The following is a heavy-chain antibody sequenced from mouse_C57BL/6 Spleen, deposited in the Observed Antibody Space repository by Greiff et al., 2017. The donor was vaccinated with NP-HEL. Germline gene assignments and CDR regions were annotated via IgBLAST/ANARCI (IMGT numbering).Heavy chain of an antibody. D-gene: IGHD1-2*01. V-gene: IGHV1-59*01. J-gene: IGHJ3*01. CDR1: GYTFTSYW. Sequence: VKLQQPGAELVRPGTSVKLSCKASGYTFTSYWMHWVKQRPGQGLEWIGVIDPSDSYTNYNQKFKGKATLTVDTSSSTAYMQLSSLTSEDSAVYYCARYGIWFAYWGQGTLVTVSA. CDR2: IDPSDSYT. CDR3: ARYGIWFAY.